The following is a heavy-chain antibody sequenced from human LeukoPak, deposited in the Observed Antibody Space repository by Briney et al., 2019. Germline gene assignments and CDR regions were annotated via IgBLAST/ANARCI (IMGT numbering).Heavy chain of an antibody. CDR1: GLTFSSYA. Sequence: GGSLRLSCAASGLTFSSYAMTWVRQAPGNGLEWVSTISSSGGSTYYADSAKGRFTISRDNSKNTLYLQMNSLRAEDTAVYYCAKAPYDSSGYSPYYFDYWGQGTLVTVSS. CDR2: ISSSGGST. J-gene: IGHJ4*02. D-gene: IGHD3-22*01. CDR3: AKAPYDSSGYSPYYFDY. V-gene: IGHV3-23*01.